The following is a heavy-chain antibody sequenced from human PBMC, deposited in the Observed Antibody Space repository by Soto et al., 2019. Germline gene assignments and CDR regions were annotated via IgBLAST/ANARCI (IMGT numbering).Heavy chain of an antibody. Sequence: EVQLVDSGGGLVQPGGSLRLSCAASGFIFSNYVMSWVRHAPGKGLEWVSSISDSGGTSYYADSVKGRFTISRDNSKNTLYLQMNSLRAEDTAIYYCAKRPRALLTFDSWGQGTLVTVSS. CDR2: ISDSGGTS. CDR1: GFIFSNYV. CDR3: AKRPRALLTFDS. V-gene: IGHV3-23*04. D-gene: IGHD1-26*01. J-gene: IGHJ4*02.